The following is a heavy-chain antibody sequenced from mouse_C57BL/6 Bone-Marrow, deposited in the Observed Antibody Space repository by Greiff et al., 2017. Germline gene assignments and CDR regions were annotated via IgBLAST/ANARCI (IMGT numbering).Heavy chain of an antibody. CDR1: GYTFTSYT. D-gene: IGHD2-4*01. V-gene: IGHV1-4*01. CDR2: INPSSGYT. CDR3: ARGYEYDYAMDY. Sequence: VQLQQSGAELARPGASVKMSCKASGYTFTSYTMHWVKQRPGQGLEWIGYINPSSGYTKYNQKFKDKATLTADKSSSTAYMQLSSLTSEDSAVYYGARGYEYDYAMDYWGQGTSVTVSS. J-gene: IGHJ4*01.